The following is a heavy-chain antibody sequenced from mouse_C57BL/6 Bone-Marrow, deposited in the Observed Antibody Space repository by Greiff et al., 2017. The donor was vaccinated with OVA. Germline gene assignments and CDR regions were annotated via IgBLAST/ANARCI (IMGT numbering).Heavy chain of an antibody. Sequence: VKLQESGPGLVAPSQCLSITCTVSGFSFTSYGVDWVRQPPGKGLEWLGVIWGGGSTNYNSAIMSRLSISKDNSKSQVFLKMNSLQTEDTAMYYCAKAYYGNSFAYWGQGTLVTVSA. D-gene: IGHD2-10*01. CDR3: AKAYYGNSFAY. J-gene: IGHJ3*01. CDR2: IWGGGST. V-gene: IGHV2-9*01. CDR1: GFSFTSYG.